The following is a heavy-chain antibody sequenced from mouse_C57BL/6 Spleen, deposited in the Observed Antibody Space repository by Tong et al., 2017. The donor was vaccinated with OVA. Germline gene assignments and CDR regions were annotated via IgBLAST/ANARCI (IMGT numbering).Heavy chain of an antibody. CDR1: GYTFTSYW. CDR2: INPSNGRT. CDR3: ARDYFDY. Sequence: VQLQQPGAELVKPGASVKLSCKASGYTFTSYWMHWVKQRPGQGLEWIGEINPSNGRTNYNEKFKSKATLTVDKSSSTAYMQLSRLTSEDSAVYYCARDYFDYWGQGTTLTVSS. J-gene: IGHJ2*01. V-gene: IGHV1S81*02.